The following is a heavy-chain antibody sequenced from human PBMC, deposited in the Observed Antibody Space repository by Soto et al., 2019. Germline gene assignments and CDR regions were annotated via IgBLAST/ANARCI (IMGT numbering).Heavy chain of an antibody. V-gene: IGHV4-34*01. CDR2: INHSGST. J-gene: IGHJ6*02. D-gene: IGHD6-13*01. CDR1: GGSFSGYY. CDR3: ARGVKAIAAAGRYYYYYYGMDV. Sequence: PSETLSLTCAVYGGSFSGYYWSWIRQPPGKGLEWIGEINHSGSTNYNPSLKSRVTISVDTSKNQFSLKLSSVTAADTAVYYCARGVKAIAAAGRYYYYYYGMDVWGQGTTVTVSS.